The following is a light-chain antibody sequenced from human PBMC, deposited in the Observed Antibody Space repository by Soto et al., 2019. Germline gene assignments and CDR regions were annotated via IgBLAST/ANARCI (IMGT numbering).Light chain of an antibody. Sequence: EMVMTQSPAILSVSPGESATLSCRASQSVNSNYLAWYQQHPGQPPRLLIYGASSRATGIPDRFSGSGSGTDFTLTINSLQSEDFAVYYCQPYNNWPLTFGGGTKVDIK. CDR1: QSVNSN. CDR3: QPYNNWPLT. CDR2: GAS. V-gene: IGKV3D-15*01. J-gene: IGKJ4*01.